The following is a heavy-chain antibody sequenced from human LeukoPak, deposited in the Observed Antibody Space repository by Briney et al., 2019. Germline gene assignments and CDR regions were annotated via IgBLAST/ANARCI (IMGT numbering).Heavy chain of an antibody. Sequence: SETLSLTCAVYGGSFSGYYWSWIRQPPGKGLEWIGYIYYSGSTNYNPSLKSRVTISVDTSKNQFSLKLSSVTAADTAVYYCARDRYYYERSGYYFGFDPWGQGTLVTVSS. J-gene: IGHJ5*02. CDR1: GGSFSGYY. CDR3: ARDRYYYERSGYYFGFDP. CDR2: IYYSGST. D-gene: IGHD3-22*01. V-gene: IGHV4-59*01.